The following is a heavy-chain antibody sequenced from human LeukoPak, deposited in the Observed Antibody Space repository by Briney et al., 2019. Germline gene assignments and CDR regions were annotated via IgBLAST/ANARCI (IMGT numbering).Heavy chain of an antibody. CDR3: ARRTMVRGVIIRPYYYYMDV. Sequence: SETLSLTCTVSGGSISSSSYYWSWIRQPPGKGLEWIGEINHSGSTNYNPSLKSRVTISVDTSKNQFSLKLSSVTAADTAVYYCARRTMVRGVIIRPYYYYMDVWGKGTTVTISS. CDR1: GGSISSSSYY. D-gene: IGHD3-10*01. J-gene: IGHJ6*03. CDR2: INHSGST. V-gene: IGHV4-39*07.